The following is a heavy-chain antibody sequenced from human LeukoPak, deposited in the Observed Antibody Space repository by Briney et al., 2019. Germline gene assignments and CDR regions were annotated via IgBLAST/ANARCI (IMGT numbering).Heavy chain of an antibody. J-gene: IGHJ1*01. CDR3: ARTSSIWVF. CDR2: IKQDGSDK. V-gene: IGHV3-7*01. D-gene: IGHD2-2*01. Sequence: GAPLRLYCAASGFTFSNYWMSWVRQAPGKGREWVANIKQDGSDKYDVDSVKGRFTISRDNANNSLYLQMNSLRAVDTAVYYCARTSSIWVFCGEGALVAVSS. CDR1: GFTFSNYW.